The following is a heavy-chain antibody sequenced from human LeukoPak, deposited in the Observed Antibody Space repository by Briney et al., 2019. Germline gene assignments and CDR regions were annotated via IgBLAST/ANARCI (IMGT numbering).Heavy chain of an antibody. CDR1: GYTFTSYD. CDR3: ARGRYDFWSGPLYYFDY. Sequence: ASVKVSCKASGYTFTSYDINWVRQATGQGLEWMGWMNPNSGNTGYAQKFQGRVTMTGNTSISTAYMELSSLRSEDTAVYYCARGRYDFWSGPLYYFDYWGQGTLVTVSS. D-gene: IGHD3-3*01. V-gene: IGHV1-8*01. CDR2: MNPNSGNT. J-gene: IGHJ4*02.